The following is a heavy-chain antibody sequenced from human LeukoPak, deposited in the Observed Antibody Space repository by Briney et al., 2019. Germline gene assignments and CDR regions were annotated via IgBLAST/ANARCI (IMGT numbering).Heavy chain of an antibody. J-gene: IGHJ2*01. V-gene: IGHV4-39*01. Sequence: PSETLSLTCTVSGGSISSGSYYWGWIRQPPGKGLEWIGSIYYSGSTYYNPSLKSRVTISVDTSKNQFSLKLSSVTAADTAVYYCARQSAGYGDSGYFDLWGRGTLVTVSS. CDR2: IYYSGST. D-gene: IGHD4-17*01. CDR1: GGSISSGSYY. CDR3: ARQSAGYGDSGYFDL.